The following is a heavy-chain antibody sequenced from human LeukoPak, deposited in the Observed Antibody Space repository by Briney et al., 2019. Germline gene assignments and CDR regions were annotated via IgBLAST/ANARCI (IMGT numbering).Heavy chain of an antibody. J-gene: IGHJ5*02. D-gene: IGHD2-2*02. V-gene: IGHV3-21*01. CDR3: ARAEEGNCSSTSCYNNWFDP. CDR1: GFTFSSYS. Sequence: GGSPRLSCAASGFTFSSYSMNWVRQAPGKGLEWVSSISSSSSYIYYADSVKGRFTISRDNAKNSLYLQMNSLRAEDTAVYYCARAEEGNCSSTSCYNNWFDPWGQGTLVTVSS. CDR2: ISSSSSYI.